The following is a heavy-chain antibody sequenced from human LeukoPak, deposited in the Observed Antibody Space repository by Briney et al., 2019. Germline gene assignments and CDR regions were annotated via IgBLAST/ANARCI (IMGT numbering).Heavy chain of an antibody. V-gene: IGHV3-23*01. CDR3: AKKAGSRTDQYPLDY. Sequence: PGGSLRPSCAASGITFSSYAMGWVRQAPGKGLEWVSVISGSGGTTYYADSVKGRFTISRDNSKNTLYLQMSSLRAEDTAVYYCAKKAGSRTDQYPLDYWGQGTLVTVSS. CDR2: ISGSGGTT. J-gene: IGHJ4*02. D-gene: IGHD2-15*01. CDR1: GITFSSYA.